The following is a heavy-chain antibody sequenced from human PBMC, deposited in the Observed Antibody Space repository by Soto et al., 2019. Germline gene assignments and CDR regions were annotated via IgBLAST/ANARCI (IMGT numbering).Heavy chain of an antibody. CDR2: INPSGGST. J-gene: IGHJ5*02. Sequence: ASVKVSCKASGYTFTSYYMHWVRQAPGQGLEWMGIINPSGGSTSYAQKFQGRVTMTRDTSTSTVYMELSSLRSEDTAVYYCARDSGGELDSPVVVPAAYENWFDPWGQGTMVTVYS. V-gene: IGHV1-46*01. CDR1: GYTFTSYY. D-gene: IGHD2-2*01. CDR3: ARDSGGELDSPVVVPAAYENWFDP.